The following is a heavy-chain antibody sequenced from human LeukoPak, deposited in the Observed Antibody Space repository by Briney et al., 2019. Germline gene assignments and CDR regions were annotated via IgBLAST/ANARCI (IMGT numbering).Heavy chain of an antibody. Sequence: QPGRSLRLSCAASGFTFSSYGMHWVRQAPGKGLEWVAVIWDDGSNEYSADSVKGRFTISRDNSKNTLYLQMNSLRAEDTAVYYCATDHGFHYGAYFDYWGQGTLVTVSS. CDR1: GFTFSSYG. D-gene: IGHD4-17*01. CDR3: ATDHGFHYGAYFDY. CDR2: IWDDGSNE. J-gene: IGHJ4*02. V-gene: IGHV3-33*01.